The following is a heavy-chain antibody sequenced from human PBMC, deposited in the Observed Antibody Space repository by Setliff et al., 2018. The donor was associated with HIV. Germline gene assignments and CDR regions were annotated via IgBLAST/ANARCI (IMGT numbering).Heavy chain of an antibody. CDR3: ARDLYFYYYMDV. V-gene: IGHV3-74*01. CDR1: GFTFSSYW. D-gene: IGHD3-9*01. Sequence: GGSLRLSCAASGFTFSSYWMHWVRQAPGKGLVWVFGMNTDGSSTRYADSVKGRFTISRDNAKNSLYLQMNSLRAEDTAVYYCARDLYFYYYMDVWGKGTTVTVSS. J-gene: IGHJ6*03. CDR2: MNTDGSST.